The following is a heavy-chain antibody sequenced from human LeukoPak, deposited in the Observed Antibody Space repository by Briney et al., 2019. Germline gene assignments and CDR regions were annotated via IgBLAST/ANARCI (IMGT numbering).Heavy chain of an antibody. V-gene: IGHV3-53*01. J-gene: IGHJ4*02. Sequence: PGGSLRLSCAASGLTVTNTYMAWVRQAPGKGLEWVSVIYIGGSTYYGDSVKGRFTISRDSSENTVYLQMTSLRVEDTAVYYCARCKIGSHSDYWGQGTLVTVSS. CDR1: GLTVTNTY. CDR3: ARCKIGSHSDY. D-gene: IGHD3-10*01. CDR2: IYIGGST.